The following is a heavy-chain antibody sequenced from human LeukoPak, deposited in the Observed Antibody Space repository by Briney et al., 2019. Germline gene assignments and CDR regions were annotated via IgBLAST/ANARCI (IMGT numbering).Heavy chain of an antibody. CDR1: GFTVSSNY. J-gene: IGHJ4*02. D-gene: IGHD3-10*01. V-gene: IGHV3-66*01. CDR3: ARERTQGTPGYFDY. Sequence: SGGSLRLSCAASGFTVSSNYMSWVRQAPGKGLEWVSVIYSGGSTYYADSVKGRFIISRDNSKNTLYLQMNSLRAEDTAVYYCARERTQGTPGYFDYWGQGTLVTVSS. CDR2: IYSGGST.